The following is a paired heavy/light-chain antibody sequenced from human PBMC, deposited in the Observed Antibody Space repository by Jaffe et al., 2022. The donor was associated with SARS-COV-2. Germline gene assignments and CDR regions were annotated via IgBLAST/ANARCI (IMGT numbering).Heavy chain of an antibody. CDR2: IYYSGSN. Sequence: QLQLQESGPGLVKPSETLSLTCTVSGYSISSSTYYWGWIRQPPGKGLEWIGTIYYSGSNYYNPSLESRVTISVDTSKNQFSLKLSSVTAADTAVYYCARHRGEWLLTRWGQGTLVTVSS. D-gene: IGHD6-19*01. J-gene: IGHJ4*02. CDR1: GYSISSSTYY. CDR3: ARHRGEWLLTR. V-gene: IGHV4-39*01.
Light chain of an antibody. CDR3: QQYGSSPT. J-gene: IGKJ1*01. CDR2: GAS. CDR1: QSVSSSY. V-gene: IGKV3-20*01. Sequence: EIVLTQSPGALSLSPGERATLSCRASQSVSSSYLAWYQQKAGQAPRLLIYGASSRATGIPDRFSGSGSGTDFTLTISRLEPEDFAVYYCQQYGSSPTFGQGTRVEVK.